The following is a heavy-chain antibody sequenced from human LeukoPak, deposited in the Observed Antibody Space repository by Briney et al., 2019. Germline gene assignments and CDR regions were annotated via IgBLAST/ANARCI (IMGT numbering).Heavy chain of an antibody. V-gene: IGHV4-39*01. CDR2: IYYSGST. CDR3: ARQNYGGNLGYFDY. J-gene: IGHJ4*02. CDR1: GGSISSSSYF. D-gene: IGHD4-23*01. Sequence: SGTLSLTCTVSGGSISSSSYFWGRIRQPPGKGLEWIGNIYYSGSTYYNPSLKSRVTMSVDTTRNQFSLKLTSVTAAGTAVYYCARQNYGGNLGYFDYWGQGTLVTVSS.